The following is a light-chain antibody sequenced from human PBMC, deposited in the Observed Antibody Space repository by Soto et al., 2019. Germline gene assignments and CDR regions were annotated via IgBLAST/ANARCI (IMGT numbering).Light chain of an antibody. CDR2: GAF. V-gene: IGKV1-6*01. J-gene: IGKJ1*01. CDR3: LQDNNYSWT. Sequence: AIQMTQSPSSLSASVGDRVTINCRASQAIGNELSWYQQKPGKAPKLLIYGAFTLESGVPLRFSGSGSGTDFTLTITSLQPEDFATYYCLQDNNYSWTFGQGTTVEI. CDR1: QAIGNE.